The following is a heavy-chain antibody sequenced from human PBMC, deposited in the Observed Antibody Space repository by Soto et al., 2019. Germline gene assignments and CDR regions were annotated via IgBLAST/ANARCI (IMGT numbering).Heavy chain of an antibody. V-gene: IGHV1-69*08. CDR2: IIPVFGTT. J-gene: IGHJ4*02. CDR1: GGTFSTYT. D-gene: IGHD2-15*01. Sequence: QVQLVQSGAEVKKPGSSVKVSCKASGGTFSTYTITWVRQAPGKGLEWMGRIIPVFGTTNYVQKFQGRVTITADTSTSTAYMELSSLRSEDTAIYYCARDFKGCISAACYSPSDYWGQGTLVTVSS. CDR3: ARDFKGCISAACYSPSDY.